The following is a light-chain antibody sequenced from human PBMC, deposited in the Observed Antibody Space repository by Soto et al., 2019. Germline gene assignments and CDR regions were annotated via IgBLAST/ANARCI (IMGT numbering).Light chain of an antibody. CDR1: QTVITY. Sequence: DIQMTQSPSSLSASVGDRVSITCRASQTVITYLNWYQQKPGKAPKLLISAASTLQSGVPSRFSGRGSETEFTLTSSSVQAEDFATYYCQQSYSTPRTFGQGTKLEIK. V-gene: IGKV1-39*01. CDR2: AAS. CDR3: QQSYSTPRT. J-gene: IGKJ2*01.